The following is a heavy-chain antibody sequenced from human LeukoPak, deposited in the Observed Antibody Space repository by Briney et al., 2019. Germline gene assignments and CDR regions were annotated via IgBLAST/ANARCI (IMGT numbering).Heavy chain of an antibody. J-gene: IGHJ4*02. D-gene: IGHD3-9*01. CDR2: ISSSGSTI. CDR1: GFTFTSSS. CDR3: AGNRILTGYYLFDY. V-gene: IGHV3-48*04. Sequence: GGSLRLSCAASGFTFTSSSMNWVRQAPGKGLEWVSYISSSGSTIYCADSVKGRFTISRDNAKNSLYLQMNSLRAEDTAVYYCAGNRILTGYYLFDYWGQGTLVTVSS.